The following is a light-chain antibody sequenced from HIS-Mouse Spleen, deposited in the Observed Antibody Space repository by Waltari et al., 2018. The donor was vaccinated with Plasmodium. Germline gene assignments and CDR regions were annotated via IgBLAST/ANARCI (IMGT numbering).Light chain of an antibody. CDR1: QRVNSN. J-gene: IGKJ3*01. CDR3: QQYNNWSFT. CDR2: GAS. Sequence: IVMTQSPATPSVSPGGRATLSCRASQRVNSNLAWYQQKPGQAPRFPIYGASTRAPGIQARFRGSGSGKEFTLTISSLQSEDFAVYSCQQYNNWSFTFGPGPKVDIK. V-gene: IGKV3-15*01.